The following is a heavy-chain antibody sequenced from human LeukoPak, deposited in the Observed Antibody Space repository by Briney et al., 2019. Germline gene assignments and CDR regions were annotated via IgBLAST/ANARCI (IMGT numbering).Heavy chain of an antibody. CDR2: IYTSGST. V-gene: IGHV4-4*07. CDR3: AKASIFSYGSGTLRGFDP. CDR1: GGSISSYY. J-gene: IGHJ5*02. D-gene: IGHD3-10*01. Sequence: PSQTLSLTCTFSGGSISSYYWSWIRQPAGRGLEWIGRIYTSGSTNYNPSLKSRVTMSVDTSKNQFSLKLSSVTAADTAVYYCAKASIFSYGSGTLRGFDPWGQGTLVTVSS.